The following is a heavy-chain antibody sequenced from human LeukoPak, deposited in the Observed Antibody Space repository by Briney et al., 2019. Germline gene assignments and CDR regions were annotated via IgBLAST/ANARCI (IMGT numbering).Heavy chain of an antibody. CDR1: GGTFSSYA. CDR3: ARTSHGGFGDLLHH. CDR2: IIPILGIP. J-gene: IGHJ4*02. Sequence: GASVKVSCKASGGTFSSYAIIWVRQAPGQGLEWMGRIIPILGIPKYAQKFQGRVTITADKSTSTVYMELSSERSEDTAVYYCARTSHGGFGDLLHHWGQGTLVTVSS. V-gene: IGHV1-69*04. D-gene: IGHD3-10*01.